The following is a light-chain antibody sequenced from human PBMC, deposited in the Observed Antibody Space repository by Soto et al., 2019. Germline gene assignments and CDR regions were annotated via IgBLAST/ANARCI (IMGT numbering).Light chain of an antibody. J-gene: IGKJ4*01. CDR2: KAS. V-gene: IGKV1-5*03. Sequence: DIPMTQSPSTLYASVGDRVTITCRASQSIGASLAWFQQKPGKAPNLLIYKASSLESGVPSRFSGSGSGTEVTLTISTLQPDDFATYYCQQYNSAPLTFGGGTKVEIK. CDR3: QQYNSAPLT. CDR1: QSIGAS.